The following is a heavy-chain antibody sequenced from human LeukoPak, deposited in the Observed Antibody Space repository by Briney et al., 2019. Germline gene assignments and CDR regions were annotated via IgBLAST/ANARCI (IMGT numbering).Heavy chain of an antibody. Sequence: SVKVSCKASGGTFSSFAVNWVRQAPGQGLEWMGGIIPNFGTTSYAQKLQGRVTITADVTTSTVQMELTSLKSEDTAVYYCARTVRSLEWLFSQPENSFDHWGQGTLVTVSS. D-gene: IGHD3-3*01. V-gene: IGHV1-69*13. CDR3: ARTVRSLEWLFSQPENSFDH. CDR1: GGTFSSFA. J-gene: IGHJ4*02. CDR2: IIPNFGTT.